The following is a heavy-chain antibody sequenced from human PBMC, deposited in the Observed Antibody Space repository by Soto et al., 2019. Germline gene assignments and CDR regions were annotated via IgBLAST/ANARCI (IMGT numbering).Heavy chain of an antibody. CDR3: ARIATATRYYYYGMDV. J-gene: IGHJ6*02. CDR1: GFTFSSYG. V-gene: IGHV3-33*01. CDR2: IWYDGSNK. Sequence: QVQLVESGGGVVQPGRSLRLSCAASGFTFSSYGMHWVRQAPGKGLEWVAVIWYDGSNKYYADSVKGRFTISRDNSKNTLYLQMNSLSAEDTAVYYCARIATATRYYYYGMDVWGQGTTVTVSS.